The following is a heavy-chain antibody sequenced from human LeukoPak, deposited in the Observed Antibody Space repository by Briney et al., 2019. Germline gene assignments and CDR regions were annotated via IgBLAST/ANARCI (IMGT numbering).Heavy chain of an antibody. CDR1: GFTFSSYS. V-gene: IGHV3-21*04. Sequence: GGSLRLSCAASGFTFSSYSMNWVRQAPEKGLEWVSSISSSSSYIYYADSVKGRFTISRDNAKNSLYLQMNSLRAEDTAVYYCAKDSKIWFDPWGQGTLVTVSS. CDR3: AKDSKIWFDP. CDR2: ISSSSSYI. D-gene: IGHD2-2*01. J-gene: IGHJ5*02.